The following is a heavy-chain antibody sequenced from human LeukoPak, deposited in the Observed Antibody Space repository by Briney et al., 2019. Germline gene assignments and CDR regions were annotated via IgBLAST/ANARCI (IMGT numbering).Heavy chain of an antibody. CDR2: ISGYNGNT. CDR3: ARDMMESGYSNGLDC. J-gene: IGHJ4*02. D-gene: IGHD5-18*01. Sequence: WASVKVSCKASGYSFNSYGISWVRQAPGQGLEWMGWISGYNGNTNFAQKFQGRVTMTTDTSTTTAYMEVRSLRSDDTAVYYCARDMMESGYSNGLDCWGQGTLVTVSS. CDR1: GYSFNSYG. V-gene: IGHV1-18*01.